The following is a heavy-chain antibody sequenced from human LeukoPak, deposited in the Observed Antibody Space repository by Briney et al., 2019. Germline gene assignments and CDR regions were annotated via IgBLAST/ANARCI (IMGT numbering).Heavy chain of an antibody. CDR2: IYYSGST. Sequence: PSETLSLTCAVSGGSISSYYWSWIRQPPGKGLEWIGSIYYSGSTYYNPSLKSRVTISVDTSKNQFSLKLSSVTAADTAVYYCASSGWYSVYAFDIWGQGTMVAVSS. J-gene: IGHJ3*02. V-gene: IGHV4-59*05. CDR3: ASSGWYSVYAFDI. CDR1: GGSISSYY. D-gene: IGHD6-19*01.